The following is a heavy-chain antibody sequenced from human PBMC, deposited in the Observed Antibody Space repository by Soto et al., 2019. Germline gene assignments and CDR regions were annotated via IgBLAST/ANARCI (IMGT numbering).Heavy chain of an antibody. CDR3: ARVIRHAYYNPPLHA. Sequence: ASVKVSCKASGYTFTGYFMHWVRQAPGQGLVWMGWINPYSGGADYAQSFQGRVTMTRVTSISTVYIELSRLRFDATDVYDCARVIRHAYYNPPLHASGQRTVVTGSS. CDR2: INPYSGGA. CDR1: GYTFTGYF. D-gene: IGHD3-10*01. V-gene: IGHV1-2*02. J-gene: IGHJ5*02.